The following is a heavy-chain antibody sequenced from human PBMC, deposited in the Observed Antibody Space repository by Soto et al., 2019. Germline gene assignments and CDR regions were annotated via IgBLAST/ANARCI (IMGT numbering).Heavy chain of an antibody. D-gene: IGHD3-22*01. CDR2: IKQDGSEK. Sequence: GGSLRLSCVGSGFNFSSYWMSWVRQAPGKGLEWVANIKQDGSEKYYVDSVKGRFTISRDNAKDSLFLQMDSLRAEDTAVYYCRGTTSSYYYYFDYWGQGTLVTVSS. V-gene: IGHV3-7*05. CDR1: GFNFSSYW. J-gene: IGHJ4*02. CDR3: RGTTSSYYYYFDY.